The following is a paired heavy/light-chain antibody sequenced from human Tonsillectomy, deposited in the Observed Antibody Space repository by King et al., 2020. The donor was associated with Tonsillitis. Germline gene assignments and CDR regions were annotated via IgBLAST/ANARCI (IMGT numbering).Heavy chain of an antibody. V-gene: IGHV3-23*01. Sequence: EVQLLESGGGLVQPGGSLRLSCAASGFIFSRYAMTWVRQAPGKGLEWVSTFSGGTGSTSYADSVKGRFTISRDDSKKTLYLQMSSLRAEDTAVYYCAKDWGADYDDYVSYFDSWGQGTPVTVSS. CDR3: AKDWGADYDDYVSYFDS. J-gene: IGHJ4*02. CDR2: FSGGTGST. D-gene: IGHD4-17*01. CDR1: GFIFSRYA.
Light chain of an antibody. CDR2: KAS. CDR1: QSISSW. Sequence: DIQMTQSPSSLSASVGDRVTITCRASQSISSWLAWYQQKVGKAPKLLIYKASSLQSGVPSRFSASGSGTEFTLTISSLQPDDFATYYCQQYKSYSRTFGQGTKLEIK. V-gene: IGKV1-5*03. CDR3: QQYKSYSRT. J-gene: IGKJ2*02.